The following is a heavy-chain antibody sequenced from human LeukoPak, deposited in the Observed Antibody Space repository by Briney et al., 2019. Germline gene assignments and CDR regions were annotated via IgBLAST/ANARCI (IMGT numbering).Heavy chain of an antibody. Sequence: SETLSLTCTVSGGSISSYYWSWIRQPPGKGLEWIGYIYYSGSTNYNPSLKGRVTISVDTSKNQFSLKLSSVTAADTAVYYCARSDIVATRTTKQYYFDYWGQGTLVTVSS. CDR2: IYYSGST. V-gene: IGHV4-59*01. D-gene: IGHD5-12*01. J-gene: IGHJ4*02. CDR1: GGSISSYY. CDR3: ARSDIVATRTTKQYYFDY.